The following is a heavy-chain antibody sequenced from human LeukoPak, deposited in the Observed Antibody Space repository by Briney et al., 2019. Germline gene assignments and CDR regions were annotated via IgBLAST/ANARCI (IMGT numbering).Heavy chain of an antibody. V-gene: IGHV5-51*01. D-gene: IGHD1-14*01. J-gene: IGHJ2*01. CDR3: ARRKDWYFDL. CDR1: GYRFTSYW. CDR2: IYPGDSNT. Sequence: GASLKISCQGSGYRFTSYWIGWVRHVPGQGLEWLGIIYPGDSNTRYSPSLQGQVTISADDSINTAYLQWRSLTASDTAIYYCARRKDWYFDLWGPGTLVTVSS.